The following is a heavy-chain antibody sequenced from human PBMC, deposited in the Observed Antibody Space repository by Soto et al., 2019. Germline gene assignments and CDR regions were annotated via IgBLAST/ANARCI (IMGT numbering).Heavy chain of an antibody. D-gene: IGHD2-15*01. CDR1: GFTLSNNW. CDR3: VRDLGYCSGGNCYSVLDY. V-gene: IGHV3-7*01. J-gene: IGHJ4*02. CDR2: IKQDGSEK. Sequence: GGALRLSCAASGFTLSNNWMNWVRQVPGKGPEWVANIKQDGSEKYYVDSVKGRFTISRDNPKNSLYLQMNSLRAEDTAVYYCVRDLGYCSGGNCYSVLDYWGQGTLVTVSS.